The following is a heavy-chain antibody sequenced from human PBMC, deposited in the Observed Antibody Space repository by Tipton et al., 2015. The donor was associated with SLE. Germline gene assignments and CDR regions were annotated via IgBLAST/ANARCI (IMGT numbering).Heavy chain of an antibody. V-gene: IGHV4-34*01. D-gene: IGHD3-10*01. Sequence: TLSLTCTISGGSISSYYWSWIRQPPGKGLVWIGEINHSGSTNYNPSRKSRVTISVDTSKNQFSLKLSSVTAADTAVYYCARGQLLWFGECRWFDPWGQGTLVTVSS. CDR2: INHSGST. CDR1: GGSISSYY. J-gene: IGHJ5*02. CDR3: ARGQLLWFGECRWFDP.